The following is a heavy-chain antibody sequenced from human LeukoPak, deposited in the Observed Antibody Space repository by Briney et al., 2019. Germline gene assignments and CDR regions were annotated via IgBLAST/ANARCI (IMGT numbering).Heavy chain of an antibody. CDR2: ISYDGSNK. J-gene: IGHJ4*02. Sequence: PGGSLRLSCAASGFTFSSYAMHWVRQAPGKGLEWVAVISYDGSNKYYADSVKGRFTISRDNAKNSLHLQMDSLSAEDTAVYYCARDFWSGYYTEDWGQGALVIVSS. V-gene: IGHV3-30*04. D-gene: IGHD3-3*01. CDR1: GFTFSSYA. CDR3: ARDFWSGYYTED.